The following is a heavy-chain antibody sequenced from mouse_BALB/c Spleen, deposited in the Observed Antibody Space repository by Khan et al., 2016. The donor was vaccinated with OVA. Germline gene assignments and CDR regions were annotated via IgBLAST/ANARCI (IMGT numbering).Heavy chain of an antibody. CDR3: ARTYYSYDRYFDV. D-gene: IGHD2-14*01. Sequence: QIQLVQSGPELKKPGETVKISCKASGYTFTNYGMNWVKQAPGKGLKWMGWINTYTGEPTYADDFKGRFAFSLETSASTAYLQISNLKDEDMATFFCARTYYSYDRYFDVWGAGTTVTASS. J-gene: IGHJ1*01. CDR1: GYTFTNYG. CDR2: INTYTGEP. V-gene: IGHV9-1*02.